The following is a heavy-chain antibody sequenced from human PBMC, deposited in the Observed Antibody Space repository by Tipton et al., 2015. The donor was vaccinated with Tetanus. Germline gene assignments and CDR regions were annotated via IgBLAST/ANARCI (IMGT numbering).Heavy chain of an antibody. CDR3: ARTEYCSGGSCYVYFQH. Sequence: QSGPEVKRPGESLKISCKGSGYSFTSYWIGWVRQMPGKGLEWMGIIYPGDSDTRYSPSFQGQVTISADKSISTAYLQWSSLKASDAAMYYCARTEYCSGGSCYVYFQHWGQGTLVTVSS. CDR2: IYPGDSDT. J-gene: IGHJ1*01. CDR1: GYSFTSYW. D-gene: IGHD2-15*01. V-gene: IGHV5-51*01.